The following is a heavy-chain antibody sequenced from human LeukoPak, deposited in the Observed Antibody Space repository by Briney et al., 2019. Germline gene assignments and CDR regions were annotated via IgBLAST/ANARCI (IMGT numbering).Heavy chain of an antibody. CDR3: TREYDSAGLPDC. J-gene: IGHJ4*02. CDR1: GDSLSSYY. D-gene: IGHD3-22*01. Sequence: PSETLSLTCTVSGDSLSSYYWNWIRQPPGKGLEWIGHIYHSGSTSYNPSLKSRVTISMDMPKNQFSLKVTSVTAADTAVYYCTREYDSAGLPDCWGQGTLVTVSS. CDR2: IYHSGST. V-gene: IGHV4-59*01.